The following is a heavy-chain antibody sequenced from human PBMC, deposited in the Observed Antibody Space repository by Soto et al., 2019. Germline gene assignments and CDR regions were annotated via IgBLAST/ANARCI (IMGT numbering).Heavy chain of an antibody. CDR1: GGSISSGGYY. D-gene: IGHD2-2*01. J-gene: IGHJ5*02. CDR3: SRVDCSSSSCYEGDWFDP. Sequence: QVQLQESGPGLVKPSQTLSLTCTVSGGSISSGGYYWSWIRQHPGKGLEWMGYIYYSGSTYYTPSLKSRVTISGDTSKNQLSLKLISVTAADTAVYYCSRVDCSSSSCYEGDWFDPWGQGTLVTVSS. V-gene: IGHV4-31*03. CDR2: IYYSGST.